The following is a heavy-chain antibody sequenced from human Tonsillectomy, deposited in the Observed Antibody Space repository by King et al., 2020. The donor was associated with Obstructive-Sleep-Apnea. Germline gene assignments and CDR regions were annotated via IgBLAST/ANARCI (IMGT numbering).Heavy chain of an antibody. Sequence: VQLVESGGTLVKHGGSLRLSCEASGFIFSDFYMHWVRQAPGKGLEWISFISSSGSHTNYADSLKGRLTISRDNAKNSVALQLESLTDEDTAVYYCARGVDWNYNLVDFWGQGTLVTVSS. CDR2: ISSSGSHT. V-gene: IGHV3-11*06. J-gene: IGHJ4*02. D-gene: IGHD1-7*01. CDR3: ARGVDWNYNLVDF. CDR1: GFIFSDFY.